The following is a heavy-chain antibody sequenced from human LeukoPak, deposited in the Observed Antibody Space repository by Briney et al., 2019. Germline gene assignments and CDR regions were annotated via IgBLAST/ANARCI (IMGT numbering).Heavy chain of an antibody. CDR1: GFTFDDYD. CDR2: FSWYSGSI. D-gene: IGHD3-10*01. CDR3: AKAPGPMVWGQYYYGMDV. J-gene: IGHJ6*02. V-gene: IGHV3-9*01. Sequence: GGSLRLLCRACGFTFDDYDMHWVRQAPGKGLEGVSGFSWYSGSIGYADSVKGRFHISRDNAKNSLYLQMKSLRAEATALYYCAKAPGPMVWGQYYYGMDVWGQGTTVTGSS.